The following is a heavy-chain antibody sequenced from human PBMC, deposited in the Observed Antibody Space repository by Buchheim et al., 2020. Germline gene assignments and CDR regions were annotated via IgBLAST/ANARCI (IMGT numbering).Heavy chain of an antibody. J-gene: IGHJ4*02. CDR2: ISGSGGTT. CDR3: AKVSDSSGYYPFDY. CDR1: GFTFSSYA. Sequence: EVQLLESGGGLVQPGGSLRLSCAASGFTFSSYAMSWIRQAPGKGLEWVSGISGSGGTTYYADSVKGRFTISRDNSKKTMYVQMNSLRAEDTAVYYCAKVSDSSGYYPFDYWGQGTL. D-gene: IGHD3-22*01. V-gene: IGHV3-23*01.